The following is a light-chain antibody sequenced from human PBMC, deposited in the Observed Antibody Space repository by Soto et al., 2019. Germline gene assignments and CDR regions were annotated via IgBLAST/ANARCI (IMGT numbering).Light chain of an antibody. CDR2: EAS. Sequence: EIVMTQSPATLSVSRGERATLSFSASQSVSSNLACYQQKPGQAPRLLIYEASTRATGIPARFSGSGSGTDFTLTISSLEPEDFAVYYCQQRSNWQTFGQGTKVDTK. CDR1: QSVSSN. J-gene: IGKJ1*01. CDR3: QQRSNWQT. V-gene: IGKV3D-11*02.